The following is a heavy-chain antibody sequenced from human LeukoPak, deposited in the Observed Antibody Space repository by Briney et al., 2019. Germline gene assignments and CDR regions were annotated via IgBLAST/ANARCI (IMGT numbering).Heavy chain of an antibody. CDR3: ARVSPSSLYYYDSSGGGDY. V-gene: IGHV1-69*04. CDR1: GGTFSSYA. D-gene: IGHD3-22*01. J-gene: IGHJ4*02. Sequence: SVKVSCKASGGTFSSYAISWVRQAPGQGLEWMGRIIPILGIANYAQKFQGRVTITADKSTSTAYMELSSLRAEDTAVYYCARVSPSSLYYYDSSGGGDYWGQGTLVTVSS. CDR2: IIPILGIA.